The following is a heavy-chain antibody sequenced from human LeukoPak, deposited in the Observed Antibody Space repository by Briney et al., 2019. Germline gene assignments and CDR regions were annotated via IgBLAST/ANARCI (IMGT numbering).Heavy chain of an antibody. CDR2: IYTSGST. CDR3: ARSAATINYYYYYMDV. CDR1: GGSISSYY. Sequence: SETLSLTCTVSGGSISSYYWSWIWQPAGKGLEWIGRIYTSGSTNYNPSLKSRVTMSVDTSKNQFSLKLSSVTAADTAVYYCARSAATINYYYYYMDVWGKGTTVTVSS. D-gene: IGHD5-12*01. V-gene: IGHV4-4*07. J-gene: IGHJ6*03.